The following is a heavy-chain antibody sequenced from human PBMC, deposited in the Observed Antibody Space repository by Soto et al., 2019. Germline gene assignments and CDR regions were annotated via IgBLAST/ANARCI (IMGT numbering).Heavy chain of an antibody. CDR1: GFTFDTYA. V-gene: IGHV3-23*01. D-gene: IGHD3-10*01. J-gene: IGHJ6*02. Sequence: PGGSLRLSCAASGFTFDTYAMRWVRQPPGKGLECVSTISASGSSTYYADSVKGRFTISRDNIRNMVHLQLSSLRAEDAAVYYCAKRGPGIDDYYGMDVWGQGTTVTVSS. CDR3: AKRGPGIDDYYGMDV. CDR2: ISASGSST.